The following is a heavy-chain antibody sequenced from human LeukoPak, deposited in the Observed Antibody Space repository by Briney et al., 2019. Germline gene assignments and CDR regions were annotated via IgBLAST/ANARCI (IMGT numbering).Heavy chain of an antibody. V-gene: IGHV4-34*01. CDR2: INHSGST. D-gene: IGHD3-10*01. Sequence: SETLSLTCAVYGGSFSGYYWSWIRQPPGKGLEWIGEINHSGSTNYNPSLKSRVTISVHTSKNQFSLKLSSVTAADTAVYYCARSLSRLLWFGELAYYFDYWGQGTLVTVSS. CDR3: ARSLSRLLWFGELAYYFDY. CDR1: GGSFSGYY. J-gene: IGHJ4*02.